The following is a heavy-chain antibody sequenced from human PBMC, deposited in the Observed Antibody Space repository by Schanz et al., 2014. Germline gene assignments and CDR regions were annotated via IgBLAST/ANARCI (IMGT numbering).Heavy chain of an antibody. CDR3: ARAPVTVGPYHYYMDV. CDR1: GYIFGSHG. CDR2: ISVYHGHT. D-gene: IGHD4-17*01. J-gene: IGHJ6*03. Sequence: QLMQSGSEVRKPGASVKVSCKASGYIFGSHGMTWVRQAPGQGLEWMGWISVYHGHTNYAEKVHGRVTMTTDTSTSTAYMELSSLRSEDTAVYYCARAPVTVGPYHYYMDVWGKGTTVTVSS. V-gene: IGHV1-18*01.